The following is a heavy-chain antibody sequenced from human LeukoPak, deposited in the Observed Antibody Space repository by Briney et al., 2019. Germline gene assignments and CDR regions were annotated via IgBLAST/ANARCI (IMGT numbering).Heavy chain of an antibody. CDR2: INSDGSST. Sequence: GGSLRLSCAASGFTFSSYWMHWVRQAPGKGLVWVSRINSDGSSTSYADSVKGRFTISRDNAKNTLYLQMNSLKAEDTAVYYCARDHRGSGSRYYYYYMDVWGKGTTVTISS. CDR3: ARDHRGSGSRYYYYYMDV. J-gene: IGHJ6*03. V-gene: IGHV3-74*01. CDR1: GFTFSSYW. D-gene: IGHD3-10*01.